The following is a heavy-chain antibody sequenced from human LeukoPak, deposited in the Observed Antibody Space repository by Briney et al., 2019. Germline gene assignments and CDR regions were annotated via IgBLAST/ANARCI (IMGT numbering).Heavy chain of an antibody. CDR1: GFAFNSYN. D-gene: IGHD6-13*01. Sequence: GGSLRLSCAASGFAFNSYNMNWVRQAPGKGLEWVSSISSSSSYIYYADSVKGRFTISRDNAKNSLYLQMNSLGAEDTAVYYCARAAAGRLVWYFDLWGRGTLVTVSS. J-gene: IGHJ2*01. CDR2: ISSSSSYI. CDR3: ARAAAGRLVWYFDL. V-gene: IGHV3-21*06.